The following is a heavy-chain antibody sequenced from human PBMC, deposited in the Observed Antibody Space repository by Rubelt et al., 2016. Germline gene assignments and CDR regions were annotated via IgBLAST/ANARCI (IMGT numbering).Heavy chain of an antibody. V-gene: IGHV4-59*12. Sequence: QVQLQESGPGLVKPSETLSLTCTVSGISTTTYYWTWIRQPPGKGLEWIGYIYYSGSTNYNPSLKSRFTISGDASKNQFSLGLGTVTAADTAVYYWARGRDGYSYDYWGQGILVTVSS. J-gene: IGHJ4*02. CDR2: IYYSGST. CDR3: ARGRDGYSYDY. CDR1: GISTTTYY. D-gene: IGHD5-24*01.